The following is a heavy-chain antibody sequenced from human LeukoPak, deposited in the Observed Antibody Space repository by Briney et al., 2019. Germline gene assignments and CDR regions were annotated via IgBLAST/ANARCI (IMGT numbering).Heavy chain of an antibody. J-gene: IGHJ4*02. CDR3: ARVNYYNSASYYGYFDY. CDR2: IRGKAYGATA. V-gene: IGHV3-49*04. CDR1: GFIFDGYA. D-gene: IGHD3-22*01. Sequence: GGSLRVSCSASGFIFDGYAMSWVRQAPGKGLQWVGFIRGKAYGATATYAASVQGRFIISRDDSSNIVHLQMNSLKIEDTAVYFCARVNYYNSASYYGYFDYWGQGALVTVSS.